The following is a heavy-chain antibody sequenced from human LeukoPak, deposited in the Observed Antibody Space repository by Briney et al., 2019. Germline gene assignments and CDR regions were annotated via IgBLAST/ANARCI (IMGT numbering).Heavy chain of an antibody. Sequence: GRSLRLSCAASGFTLSSYGMHWVRHAPGKGLEWVAVISYDGSNKYYADSVKGRFTISRDNSKNTLYLQMNSLRAEDTAVYYCVQGRKVRNLDYWGQGTLVTVSS. D-gene: IGHD1-14*01. CDR1: GFTLSSYG. CDR2: ISYDGSNK. V-gene: IGHV3-30*03. J-gene: IGHJ4*02. CDR3: VQGRKVRNLDY.